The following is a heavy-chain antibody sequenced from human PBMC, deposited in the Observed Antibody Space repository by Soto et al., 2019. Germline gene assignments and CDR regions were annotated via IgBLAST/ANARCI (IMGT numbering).Heavy chain of an antibody. CDR2: IYHSGST. V-gene: IGHV4-30-2*01. CDR1: GGSISSGGYS. J-gene: IGHJ4*02. CDR3: ARAGGLGAVAVDY. Sequence: QLQLQESGSGLVKPSQTLSLTCAVSGGSISSGGYSWSWIRQPPGKGLEWIGYIYHSGSTYYNPPLKSRGTRSLDRSKNQFSLNLSSVTAADTAVYYCARAGGLGAVAVDYWGQGTLVTVSS. D-gene: IGHD6-19*01.